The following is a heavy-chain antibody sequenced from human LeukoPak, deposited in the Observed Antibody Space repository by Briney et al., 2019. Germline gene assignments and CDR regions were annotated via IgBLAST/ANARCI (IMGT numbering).Heavy chain of an antibody. CDR1: GFTFDDYA. V-gene: IGHV3-20*04. CDR2: INWNGDNT. CDR3: AREWGV. J-gene: IGHJ6*04. D-gene: IGHD1-26*01. Sequence: GGSLRLSCAASGFTFDDYAMSWVRQAPGKGLEWVSGINWNGDNTGSADSVKGRFTISRDNAKNSVYLQMHSLRVEDTAVYYCAREWGVWGKGTTVTVSS.